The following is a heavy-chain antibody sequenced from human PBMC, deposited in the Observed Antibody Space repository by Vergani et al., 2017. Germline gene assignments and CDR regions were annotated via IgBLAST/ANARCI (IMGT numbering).Heavy chain of an antibody. CDR1: GFTFSSYG. V-gene: IGHV3-30*18. CDR3: AKDAGYSQL. CDR2: ISYDGSNK. Sequence: VQLVESGGGVVRPGGSLRLSCAASGFTFSSYGMHWVRQAPGKGLEWVAVISYDGSNKYYADSVKGRFTISRDNSKNTLYLQMNSLRAEDTAVYYCAKDAGYSQLWGQGTLVTVSS. D-gene: IGHD3-22*01. J-gene: IGHJ4*02.